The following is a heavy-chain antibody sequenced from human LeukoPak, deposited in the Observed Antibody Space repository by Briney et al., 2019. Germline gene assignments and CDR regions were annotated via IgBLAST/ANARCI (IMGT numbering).Heavy chain of an antibody. D-gene: IGHD3-3*01. CDR3: AIITIFEESNWFDP. CDR1: GFTFSSYE. Sequence: GGSLRLSCAASGFTFSSYEMNWVRQAPGKGLEWVSYISSSGSTIYYADSVKGRFTISRDNAKNSLYLQMNSLRAEDTAVYYCAIITIFEESNWFDPWGQGTLVTVSS. J-gene: IGHJ5*02. CDR2: ISSSGSTI. V-gene: IGHV3-48*03.